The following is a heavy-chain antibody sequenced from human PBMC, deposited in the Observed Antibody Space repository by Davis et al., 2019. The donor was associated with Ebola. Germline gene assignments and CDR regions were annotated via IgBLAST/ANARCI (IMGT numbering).Heavy chain of an antibody. Sequence: SQTLSLTCAVYGGSFSGYYWSWIRQPPGKGLEWIGEINHSGSTNYNPSLKSRVTISVDTSKNQFSLKVSSVTAADTAVYYCARVATRAFNYWGQGTLVTVSS. CDR2: INHSGST. J-gene: IGHJ4*02. V-gene: IGHV4-34*01. D-gene: IGHD6-6*01. CDR1: GGSFSGYY. CDR3: ARVATRAFNY.